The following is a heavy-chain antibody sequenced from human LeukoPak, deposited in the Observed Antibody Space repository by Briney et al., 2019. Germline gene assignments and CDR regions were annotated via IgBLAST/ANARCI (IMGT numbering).Heavy chain of an antibody. Sequence: SETLSLTCTVSGGSISSYYWSWIRQPPGKGLEWIGYIYYSGSTNYNPSLKSRVTISVDTSKNQFSLKLSSVTAADTAVYYCARGQGRYYYGSGSYYMGNWFDPWGQGTLVTVSS. V-gene: IGHV4-59*01. D-gene: IGHD3-10*01. J-gene: IGHJ5*02. CDR1: GGSISSYY. CDR2: IYYSGST. CDR3: ARGQGRYYYGSGSYYMGNWFDP.